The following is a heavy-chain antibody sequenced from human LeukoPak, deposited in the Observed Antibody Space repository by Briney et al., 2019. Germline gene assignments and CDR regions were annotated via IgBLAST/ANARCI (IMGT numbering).Heavy chain of an antibody. D-gene: IGHD3-3*01. CDR1: GFTFSSYS. V-gene: IGHV3-48*01. CDR2: ISSSSSTI. CDR3: ARRMEDFWSGYHFDY. Sequence: GGSLRLSCAASGFTFSSYSMNWVRQAPGKGLEWVSYISSSSSTIYYADSVKGRFTISRDNAKNSLYLQMNSLRAEDTAVYYCARRMEDFWSGYHFDYWGQGTLVTVSS. J-gene: IGHJ4*02.